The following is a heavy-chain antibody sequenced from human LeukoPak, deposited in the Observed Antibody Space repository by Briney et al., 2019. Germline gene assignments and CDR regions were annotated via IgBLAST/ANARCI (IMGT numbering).Heavy chain of an antibody. D-gene: IGHD3-9*01. CDR2: ISTSCSTI. Sequence: GGSLRLSCAASGFTFSSYEMNWVRQAPGKGLEWVSYISTSCSTIYYADSVKGRFTISRDNAKNSLYLQMNSLRAEDTAAYYCARDHDWARAFDIWGQGTVVTVSS. CDR3: ARDHDWARAFDI. CDR1: GFTFSSYE. V-gene: IGHV3-48*03. J-gene: IGHJ3*02.